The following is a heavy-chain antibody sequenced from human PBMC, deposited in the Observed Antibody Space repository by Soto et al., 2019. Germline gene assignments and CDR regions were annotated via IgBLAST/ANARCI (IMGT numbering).Heavy chain of an antibody. V-gene: IGHV3-7*05. D-gene: IGHD6-13*01. CDR2: IKQDGSEK. CDR1: GFTFSSYW. J-gene: IGHJ5*02. Sequence: PGGSLRLSCAASGFTFSSYWMSWVRQAPGKGLEWVANIKQDGSEKYYVDSVKGRFTISRDNAKNSLYLQMNSLRAEDTAVYYCARDPLDDSSSFNWLDPWGQGTLVTVSS. CDR3: ARDPLDDSSSFNWLDP.